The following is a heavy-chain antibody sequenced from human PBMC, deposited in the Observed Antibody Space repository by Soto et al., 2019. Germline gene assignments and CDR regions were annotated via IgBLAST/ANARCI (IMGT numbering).Heavy chain of an antibody. CDR3: ARGPITMVRGGDDAFDL. V-gene: IGHV4-31*03. Sequence: SETLSLTCTVSGGSISSGGYYWSWIRQHPGKGLEWIGYIYYSGSTYYNPSLKSRVTISVDTSKNQFSLKLSSVTAADTAVYYCARGPITMVRGGDDAFDLWGQGTMVTVSS. CDR1: GGSISSGGYY. J-gene: IGHJ3*01. D-gene: IGHD3-10*01. CDR2: IYYSGST.